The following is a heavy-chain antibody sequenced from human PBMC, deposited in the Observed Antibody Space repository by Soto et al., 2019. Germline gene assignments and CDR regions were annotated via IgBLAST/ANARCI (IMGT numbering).Heavy chain of an antibody. D-gene: IGHD2-15*01. J-gene: IGHJ4*02. CDR3: ARGREYCSGDNCYETGSDY. CDR2: ITRSSTTM. CDR1: GFSFSSYT. Sequence: EVQVVESGGGLVQPGGSLRLSCAASGFSFSSYTMNWVRQAPGKGLEWISSITRSSTTMYYRDSVKGRFTISRDNAKTSLYLQMNSLRVEDLAVYYCARGREYCSGDNCYETGSDYWGQGPLVTVSS. V-gene: IGHV3-48*01.